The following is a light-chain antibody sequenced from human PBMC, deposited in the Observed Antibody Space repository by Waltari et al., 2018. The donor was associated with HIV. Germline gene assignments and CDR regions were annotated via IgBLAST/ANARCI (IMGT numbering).Light chain of an antibody. V-gene: IGKV1-39*01. CDR2: AAS. J-gene: IGKJ2*01. CDR3: QQTYSTPYT. Sequence: DIQMSQSPSSLSASVGDRVTITCRASQSMSKYLNWYQHKLGKAPRLLISAASSLQSGVPSRFSGSGSGTHFTLIISGLQPEDFATYYCQQTYSTPYTFGQGTKLEIK. CDR1: QSMSKY.